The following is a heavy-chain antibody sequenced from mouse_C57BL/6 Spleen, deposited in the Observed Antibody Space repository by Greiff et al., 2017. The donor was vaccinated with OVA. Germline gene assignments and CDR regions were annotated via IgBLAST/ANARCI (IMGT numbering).Heavy chain of an antibody. CDR2: IDPSDSET. J-gene: IGHJ4*01. V-gene: IGHV1-52*01. D-gene: IGHD2-4*01. CDR1: GYTFTSYW. CDR3: ARSDYDYEKGYAMDY. Sequence: VQLKQPGAELVRPGSSVKLSCKASGYTFTSYWMHWVKQRPIQGLEWIGNIDPSDSETHYNQKFKDKATLTVDKSSSTAYMQLSSLTSEDSAVYYCARSDYDYEKGYAMDYWGQGTSVTVSS.